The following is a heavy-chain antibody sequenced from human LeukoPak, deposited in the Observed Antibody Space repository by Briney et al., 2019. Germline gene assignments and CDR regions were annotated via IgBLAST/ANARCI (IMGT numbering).Heavy chain of an antibody. V-gene: IGHV4-59*01. D-gene: IGHD3-10*01. CDR3: GRDGRFSYGSGHFYSYIDV. CDR1: GGSISSYY. Sequence: SETLSLTCTVSGGSISSYYWNWIRQPPGKGLEWIGCIYYSGSTNYNPSLRSRVTISLDPSKNQFSLKLTSVSAADTAMYFCGRDGRFSYGSGHFYSYIDVWGNGTTVTVSS. CDR2: IYYSGST. J-gene: IGHJ6*03.